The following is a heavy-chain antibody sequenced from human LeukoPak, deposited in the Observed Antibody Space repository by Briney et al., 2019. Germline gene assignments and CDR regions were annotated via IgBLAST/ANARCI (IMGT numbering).Heavy chain of an antibody. CDR1: GGSISTNNW. D-gene: IGHD3-10*01. CDR3: ARGFSSGSSLPFDY. J-gene: IGHJ4*02. Sequence: SGTLSLTCAVSGGSISTNNWWGWVRQPPGKGLEWIGEIYHNGNTNYNPSLKSRLTISVDKSKNQFSLNLSSVTAADTAVYYCARGFSSGSSLPFDYWGQGTLVTVSS. V-gene: IGHV4-4*02. CDR2: IYHNGNT.